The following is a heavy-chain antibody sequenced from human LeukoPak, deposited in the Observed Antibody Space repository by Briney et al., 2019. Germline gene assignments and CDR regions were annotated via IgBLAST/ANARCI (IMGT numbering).Heavy chain of an antibody. CDR2: ISSSSSYI. V-gene: IGHV3-21*01. CDR3: ARGKGESNSGSYLY. CDR1: GFTFSSYS. Sequence: PGGSLRLSCAASGFTFSSYSMNWVRQAPGKGLEWVSSISSSSSYIYYADSVKGRFTISRDNAKNSLYLQMNSLRVEDTAVYYCARGKGESNSGSYLYWGQGTLVTVSS. D-gene: IGHD1-26*01. J-gene: IGHJ4*02.